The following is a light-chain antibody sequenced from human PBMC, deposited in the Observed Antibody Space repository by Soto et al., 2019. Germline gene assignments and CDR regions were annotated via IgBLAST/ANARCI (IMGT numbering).Light chain of an antibody. V-gene: IGKV3-20*01. J-gene: IGKJ1*01. CDR1: QTITGSY. CDR2: GAS. Sequence: EIVLTQSPGILSLSPGERATLSCRASQTITGSYLAWYQQKPGQAPRLLIYGASIRSTGIPDRFSGSGSGTDFTLTISRLEPEDFAVYYCQQHGSSPRTFGQGTKVEIK. CDR3: QQHGSSPRT.